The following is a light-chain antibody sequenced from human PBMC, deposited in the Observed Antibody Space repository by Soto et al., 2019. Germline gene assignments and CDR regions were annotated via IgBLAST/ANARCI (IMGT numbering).Light chain of an antibody. J-gene: IGKJ5*01. Sequence: EIVLTQSPATLSLSPGERATLSCRSSQSVNNYLAWYQQKPGQAPRLLIYDASNRASDIPARFSGSGSGTDFTLTISGLEPEDFAVYYCQQRGNWPPITFGQGTRLEIK. CDR1: QSVNNY. CDR3: QQRGNWPPIT. CDR2: DAS. V-gene: IGKV3-11*01.